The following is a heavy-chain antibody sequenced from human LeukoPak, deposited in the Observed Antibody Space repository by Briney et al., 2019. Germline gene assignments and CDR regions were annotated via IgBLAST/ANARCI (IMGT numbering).Heavy chain of an antibody. J-gene: IGHJ4*02. CDR1: GFTFSTYG. Sequence: PGGSLRLSCAASGFTFSTYGMHWVRQAPGKGLEWVAVISYDGSNKYYADSAKGRFTISRDNSKNTLYLQMNSLRAEDTAAYYCANREYHLPALYWGQGTLVTVSS. CDR3: ANREYHLPALY. CDR2: ISYDGSNK. V-gene: IGHV3-30*18. D-gene: IGHD2-2*01.